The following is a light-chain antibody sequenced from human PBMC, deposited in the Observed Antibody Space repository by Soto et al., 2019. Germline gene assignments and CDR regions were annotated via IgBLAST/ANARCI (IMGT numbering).Light chain of an antibody. J-gene: IGKJ4*01. V-gene: IGKV3-15*01. CDR2: GVS. CDR3: QQYDDWPLT. Sequence: EIVLTQSPVTLSVSPGEGATLSCRASQSVSTDLAWYQQKPGQTPRLLIYGVSTRATGTPARFSGSGSGTEFTLTISSLQSEDFAVYYCQQYDDWPLTFGGGTKVDIK. CDR1: QSVSTD.